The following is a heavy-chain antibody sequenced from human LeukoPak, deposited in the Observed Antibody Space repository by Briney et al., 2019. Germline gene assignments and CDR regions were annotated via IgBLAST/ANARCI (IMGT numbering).Heavy chain of an antibody. J-gene: IGHJ4*02. CDR3: ARHPTRYSSSPKGY. D-gene: IGHD6-13*01. Sequence: GRSLRLSCAASGFTFSSYGMHWVRQAPGKGLEWVAVIWYDGSNKYYADSVKGRFTISRDNSKNTLYLQMNSLRAEDTAVYYCARHPTRYSSSPKGYWGQGTLVTVSS. CDR2: IWYDGSNK. V-gene: IGHV3-33*01. CDR1: GFTFSSYG.